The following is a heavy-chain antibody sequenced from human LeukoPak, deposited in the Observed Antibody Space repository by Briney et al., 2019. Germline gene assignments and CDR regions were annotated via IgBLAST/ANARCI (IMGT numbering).Heavy chain of an antibody. Sequence: GGSLRLSCAASGFTFSTYSMNWVRQAPGKGLEWVSYINPSSTTIYYADSVKGRFTISRDNAKNSLYLQMNSLRDEDTAIYYCARDEAFDIWGQGTMVTVSS. CDR2: INPSSTTI. V-gene: IGHV3-48*02. CDR1: GFTFSTYS. CDR3: ARDEAFDI. J-gene: IGHJ3*02.